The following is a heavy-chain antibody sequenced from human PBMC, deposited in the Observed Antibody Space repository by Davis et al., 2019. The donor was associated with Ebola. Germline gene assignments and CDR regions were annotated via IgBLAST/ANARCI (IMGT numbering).Heavy chain of an antibody. Sequence: GSLRLSCAVYGGSFSGYYWSWIRQPPGKGLEWIGDINDGGSTNYNPPLESRVTISVDTSKNQFSLRLNSVTAADTAVYYCARHAPHSGGWYLAWLDPWGQGTLVTVSS. V-gene: IGHV4-34*01. D-gene: IGHD6-19*01. CDR2: INDGGST. CDR1: GGSFSGYY. CDR3: ARHAPHSGGWYLAWLDP. J-gene: IGHJ5*02.